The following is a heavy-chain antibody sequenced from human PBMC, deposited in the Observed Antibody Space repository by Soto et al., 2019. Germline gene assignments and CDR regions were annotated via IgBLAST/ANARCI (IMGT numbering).Heavy chain of an antibody. Sequence: GSLRLSCAASGFTFSSYDMNWVRQAPGKGLEWVSYISSGSSRIFYADSVKGRFTISRDNAKNSLYLQMNSLRDEDTAVYYCARVIYGGWATIKDYYYYAMDVWGQGTTVTVSS. J-gene: IGHJ6*02. CDR1: GFTFSSYD. CDR3: ARVIYGGWATIKDYYYYAMDV. D-gene: IGHD5-12*01. V-gene: IGHV3-48*02. CDR2: ISSGSSRI.